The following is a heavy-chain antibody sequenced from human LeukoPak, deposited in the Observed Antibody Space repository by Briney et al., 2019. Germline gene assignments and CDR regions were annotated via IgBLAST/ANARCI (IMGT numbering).Heavy chain of an antibody. CDR3: ARALGAHISMIAVGVTRGNWFDP. J-gene: IGHJ5*02. CDR1: GGSISSSSYY. CDR2: IYYSGST. Sequence: PSETLSLTCTVSGGSISSSSYYWGWIRQPPGKGLEWIGSIYYSGSTYYNPSLKSRVTMSADTSKSQFSLKLSSVTAADTAVYYCARALGAHISMIAVGVTRGNWFDPWGQGTLVTVSS. D-gene: IGHD3-22*01. V-gene: IGHV4-39*07.